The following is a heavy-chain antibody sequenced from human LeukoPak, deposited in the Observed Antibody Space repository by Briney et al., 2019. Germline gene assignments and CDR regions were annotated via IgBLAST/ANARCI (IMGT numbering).Heavy chain of an antibody. J-gene: IGHJ4*02. D-gene: IGHD2-21*02. CDR3: ARDDGRGVVTPY. CDR2: IYYSGRT. V-gene: IGHV4-39*07. Sequence: SETLSLTCSVSGGSISSSDYYWGWVRQPPGKGLEWIGSIYYSGRTFYNPSLKSRATISVDTSKNQFSLKLISVTAADTAVYYCARDDGRGVVTPYWGQGTLVTVSS. CDR1: GGSISSSDYY.